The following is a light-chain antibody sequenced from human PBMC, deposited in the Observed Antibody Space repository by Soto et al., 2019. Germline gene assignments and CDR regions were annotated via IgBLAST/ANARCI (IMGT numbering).Light chain of an antibody. Sequence: DIQMTQSPSTLSASIGDRVTITCRASQTINNWLAWYQQKPGKAPNLLIYHASNLETGVPSRFSGSAFGTEFTLTISSLQPDDFATYYCQHCHSYPWTFGQGTKV. CDR2: HAS. CDR3: QHCHSYPWT. V-gene: IGKV1-5*01. J-gene: IGKJ1*01. CDR1: QTINNW.